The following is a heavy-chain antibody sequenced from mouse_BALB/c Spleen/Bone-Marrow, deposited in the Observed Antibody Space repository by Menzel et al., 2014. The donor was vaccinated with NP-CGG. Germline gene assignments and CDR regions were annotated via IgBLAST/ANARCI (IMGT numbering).Heavy chain of an antibody. CDR1: GFTFSSYT. CDR2: ISSSGSYT. J-gene: IGHJ3*01. D-gene: IGHD4-1*01. CDR3: TRDQTGYFAY. Sequence: EVKLVESGGGLVKPGGSLKLSCAASGFTFSSYTMSWVRQTPEKRLEWVATISSSGSYTYYPDSVKGRFTISRDNAKNTLYLQMSSLKSEDTAMYYCTRDQTGYFAYWGQGTLVTVSA. V-gene: IGHV5-6-4*01.